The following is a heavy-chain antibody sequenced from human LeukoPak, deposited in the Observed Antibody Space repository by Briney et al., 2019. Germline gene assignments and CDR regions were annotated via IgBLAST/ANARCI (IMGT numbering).Heavy chain of an antibody. J-gene: IGHJ6*02. CDR1: GLTFADYA. V-gene: IGHV3-9*01. CDR2: ISWNSGSI. CDR3: AKTVYNWNYGDYYGMDV. Sequence: GRSPRLSCAASGLTFADYAMHWVRQAPGKGLEWVSGISWNSGSIGYADSVKGRFTISRDNAKNSLYLQMNSLRAEDTALYYRAKTVYNWNYGDYYGMDVWGQGTTVTVSS. D-gene: IGHD1-7*01.